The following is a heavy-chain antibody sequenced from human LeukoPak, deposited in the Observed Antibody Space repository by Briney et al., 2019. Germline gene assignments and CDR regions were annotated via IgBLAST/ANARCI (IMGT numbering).Heavy chain of an antibody. CDR2: IYYSGST. D-gene: IGHD3-22*01. CDR1: GGSISSHY. Sequence: PSETLSLTCTVSGGSISSHYWSWIRQPPGKGLEWIGHIYYSGSTNYNPSLKSRVTISIDTSKNQFSLKLSSVTAADTAVYYCARGGYYDSNLNYWGQGTLVTVSS. CDR3: ARGGYYDSNLNY. J-gene: IGHJ4*02. V-gene: IGHV4-59*08.